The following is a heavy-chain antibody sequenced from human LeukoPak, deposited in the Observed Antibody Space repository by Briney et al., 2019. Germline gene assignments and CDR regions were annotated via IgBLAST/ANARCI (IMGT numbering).Heavy chain of an antibody. Sequence: VGSLRLSSVASGFTPRSYETSCIRPTPGKGLGWVSSVDYSGGDTHYADSVMGRFTISRDNSKNTLYLQLNSLSADDTAVYYCARNSGWYGVSWGQGTLVTVSS. J-gene: IGHJ4*02. V-gene: IGHV3-23*01. CDR1: GFTPRSYE. D-gene: IGHD6-19*01. CDR2: VDYSGGDT. CDR3: ARNSGWYGVS.